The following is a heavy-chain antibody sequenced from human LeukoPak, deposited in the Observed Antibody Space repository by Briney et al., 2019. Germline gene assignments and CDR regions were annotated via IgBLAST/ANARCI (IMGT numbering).Heavy chain of an antibody. Sequence: GGSLRLSCAASGFSFSTFCMSWVRQAPERGLEWVANIKPDGSEQYYLDSVKGRFTISRDNAKNSMYLQISSLRAEDTAVYYCVRGGGLLPDYWGQGNPVTVSS. CDR2: IKPDGSEQ. CDR3: VRGGGLLPDY. J-gene: IGHJ4*02. CDR1: GFSFSTFC. V-gene: IGHV3-7*01. D-gene: IGHD2-15*01.